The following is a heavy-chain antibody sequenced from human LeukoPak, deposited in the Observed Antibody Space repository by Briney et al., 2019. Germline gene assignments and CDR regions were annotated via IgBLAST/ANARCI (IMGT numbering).Heavy chain of an antibody. CDR1: GFTVSNNY. V-gene: IGHV3-66*02. CDR2: IYSGDNT. CDR3: AVRRGLDASFDY. D-gene: IGHD3-16*01. J-gene: IGHJ4*02. Sequence: GGSLRLSCAASGFTVSNNYMSWVRQATGKGLKWVSVIYSGDNTYYVESVKGRFTISRDNSNNTLFLQMNRLRAEDTAVYYCAVRRGLDASFDYWGQGTLVTVSS.